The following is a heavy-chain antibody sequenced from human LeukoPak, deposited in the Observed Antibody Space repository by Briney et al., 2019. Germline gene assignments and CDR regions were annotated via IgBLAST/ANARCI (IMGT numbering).Heavy chain of an antibody. J-gene: IGHJ2*01. D-gene: IGHD2-15*01. V-gene: IGHV3-23*01. CDR1: GFTFSNYA. CDR3: AKGPAPYCSGGTCYSPYWSFDL. Sequence: GGSLRLSCAASGFTFSNYAMSWVRQAPGKGLEWVSSITNNATRTNYADSVKGRFSVSRDNSKSTLYLQVNSLRAEDTAVYYCAKGPAPYCSGGTCYSPYWSFDLWGRGTLVTVSS. CDR2: ITNNATRT.